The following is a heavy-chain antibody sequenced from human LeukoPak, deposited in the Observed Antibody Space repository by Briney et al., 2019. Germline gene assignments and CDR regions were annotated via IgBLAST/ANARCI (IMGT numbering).Heavy chain of an antibody. CDR3: ARDPGWELPGDP. J-gene: IGHJ5*02. CDR1: GYTFTGYY. Sequence: ASVKVSCKASGYTFTGYYMHWVRQAPGQGLEWMGWINPNSGGTNYAQKFQGRVTMTRDTSISTAYMELSRLRSGDTAVYYCARDPGWELPGDPWGQGTLVTVSS. D-gene: IGHD1-26*01. V-gene: IGHV1-2*02. CDR2: INPNSGGT.